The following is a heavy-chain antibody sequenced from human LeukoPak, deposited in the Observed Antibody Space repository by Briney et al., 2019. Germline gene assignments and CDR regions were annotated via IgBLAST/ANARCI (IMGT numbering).Heavy chain of an antibody. V-gene: IGHV1-18*01. CDR2: ISAYNGNT. Sequence: ASVKVSCKASGYTFTSYGISWVRQAPGQGLEWMGWISAYNGNTNYAQKLQGRVTMTTDTSTSTAYMELRSLRSDDTAVYYCAREGSGYDFSYYDYVWGSYRYKGFDYWGQGTLVTVSS. CDR3: AREGSGYDFSYYDYVWGSYRYKGFDY. J-gene: IGHJ4*02. D-gene: IGHD3-16*02. CDR1: GYTFTSYG.